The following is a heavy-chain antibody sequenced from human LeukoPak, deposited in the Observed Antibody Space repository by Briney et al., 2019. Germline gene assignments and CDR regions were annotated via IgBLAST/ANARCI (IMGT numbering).Heavy chain of an antibody. CDR2: IQYDGSEK. CDR1: GFTFSSYA. CDR3: AANPYGSGNYFFFDY. J-gene: IGHJ4*02. D-gene: IGHD3-10*01. Sequence: GGSLRLSCAASGFTFSSYAMHWVRQAPGKGLEWVASIQYDGSEKYYEDAVKGRFTISRVNSKNTLYLQMNSLRSEDTAVYYCAANPYGSGNYFFFDYWGQGTLVTVSS. V-gene: IGHV3-30*02.